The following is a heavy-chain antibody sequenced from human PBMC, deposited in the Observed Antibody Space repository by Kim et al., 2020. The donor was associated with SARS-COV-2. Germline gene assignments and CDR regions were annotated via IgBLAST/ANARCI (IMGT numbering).Heavy chain of an antibody. V-gene: IGHV3-11*06. D-gene: IGHD6-19*01. Sequence: GRFTISRDNAKNSLFLQMNSLRAEDTAMYYCARSQDSSGWYTGHYYGMDVWGQGTTVTVSS. CDR3: ARSQDSSGWYTGHYYGMDV. J-gene: IGHJ6*02.